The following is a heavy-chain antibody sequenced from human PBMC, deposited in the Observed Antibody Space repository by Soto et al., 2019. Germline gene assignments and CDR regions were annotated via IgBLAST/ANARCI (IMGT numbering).Heavy chain of an antibody. CDR1: GGSVSSVSHY. CDR3: ARQGADDFWSGYPNWFDP. D-gene: IGHD3-3*01. V-gene: IGHV4-61*01. CDR2: IYHSGIT. Sequence: SETLSLTCTVSGGSVSSVSHYWSWIRLPPGKGLEWIGYIYHSGITNYNPSLGSRVNISVDTSKNQFSLRLNSVTAADTAVYYCARQGADDFWSGYPNWFDPWGLGTLVTVSS. J-gene: IGHJ5*02.